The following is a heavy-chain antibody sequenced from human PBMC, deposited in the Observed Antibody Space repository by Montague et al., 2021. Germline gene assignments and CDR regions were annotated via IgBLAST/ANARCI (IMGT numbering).Heavy chain of an antibody. CDR3: SVTNPYYYYGMDV. J-gene: IGHJ6*02. CDR1: GASISDYY. D-gene: IGHD1-14*01. Sequence: SETLSLTCSVSGASISDYYWSWSRQPPGKGLEWIGYIYYSRRTNYNPSLKSRVTISVDTSKNQFSLKLRSVTAADTASYYCSVTNPYYYYGMDVWGQGTTVTVSS. V-gene: IGHV4-59*01. CDR2: IYYSRRT.